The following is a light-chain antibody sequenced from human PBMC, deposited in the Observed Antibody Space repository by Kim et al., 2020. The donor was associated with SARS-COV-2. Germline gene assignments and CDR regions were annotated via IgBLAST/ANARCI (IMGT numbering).Light chain of an antibody. CDR2: WAS. Sequence: AHINCKSSQGALYRQNNKSYLAWYHQKPGQPPKLLIYWASTRESGVPDRFSGSGSGTDFTLSISSLQAEDVAVYYCQQYYSTPWTFGQGTKVDIK. CDR3: QQYYSTPWT. J-gene: IGKJ1*01. V-gene: IGKV4-1*01. CDR1: QGALYRQNNKSY.